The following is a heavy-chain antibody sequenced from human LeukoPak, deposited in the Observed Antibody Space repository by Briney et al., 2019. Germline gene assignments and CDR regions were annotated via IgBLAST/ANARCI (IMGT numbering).Heavy chain of an antibody. CDR3: ARGVYSSSWYPGGPPGMDV. J-gene: IGHJ6*02. Sequence: GASVKVSCKASGYTFTSYGISWVRQAPGQGLEWMGWISAYNGNTNYAQKLQGRVTMTTDTSTSTAYTELRSLRSDDTAVYYCARGVYSSSWYPGGPPGMDVWGQGTTVTVSS. D-gene: IGHD6-13*01. V-gene: IGHV1-18*01. CDR1: GYTFTSYG. CDR2: ISAYNGNT.